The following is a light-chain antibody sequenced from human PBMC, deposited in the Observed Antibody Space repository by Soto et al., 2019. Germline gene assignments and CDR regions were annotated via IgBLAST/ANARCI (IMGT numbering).Light chain of an antibody. CDR3: QQSSSSPLR. J-gene: IGKJ4*01. CDR2: DAS. Sequence: GLTQNDGTLSLSGGVVATLSCRAIQTVRNNYLAWYQQKPGQAPRLLIYDASSRATGIPDRFSGGGSGTDFALPISRLEPEEFAVSYCQQSSSSPLRFGGGTKVDIK. V-gene: IGKV3-20*01. CDR1: QTVRNNY.